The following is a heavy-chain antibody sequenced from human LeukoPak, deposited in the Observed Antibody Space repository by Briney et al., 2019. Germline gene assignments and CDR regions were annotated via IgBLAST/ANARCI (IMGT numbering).Heavy chain of an antibody. CDR3: ASDPNRLISMSGGYFAL. D-gene: IGHD3-16*01. V-gene: IGHV3-30*03. J-gene: IGHJ2*01. CDR2: VSYDGREK. CDR1: GLAFSSFS. Sequence: PGTSLRLSCAASGLAFSSFSMHWVRQAPGRGLEWVSGVSYDGREKYYADSVKGRFTISRDNSKNTLFLHMNSLGTEDTSVYYCASDPNRLISMSGGYFALWGRGTLVTVPS.